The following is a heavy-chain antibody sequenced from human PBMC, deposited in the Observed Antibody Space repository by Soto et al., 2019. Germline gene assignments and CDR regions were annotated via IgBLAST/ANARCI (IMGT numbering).Heavy chain of an antibody. CDR3: ARDRGRSGLYYYGMDV. CDR2: INPNSGGT. Sequence: ASVKVSCKASGYTFTGYYMHWVRQAPGQGLEWMGWINPNSGGTNYAQKFQGWVTMTRDTSISTAYMELSRLRSDDTAVYYCARDRGRSGLYYYGMDVWGQGTTVTVPS. D-gene: IGHD6-19*01. J-gene: IGHJ6*02. V-gene: IGHV1-2*04. CDR1: GYTFTGYY.